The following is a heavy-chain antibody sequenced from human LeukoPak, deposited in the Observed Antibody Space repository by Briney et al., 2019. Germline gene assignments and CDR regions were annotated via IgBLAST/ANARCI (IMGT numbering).Heavy chain of an antibody. CDR1: GYTFTSYG. J-gene: IGHJ4*02. V-gene: IGHV1-18*01. CDR3: ARDAPGYDSSGYYSSYYFDY. Sequence: ASVKVSCKASGYTFTSYGISWVRQAPGQGLEWMGLISAYNGNTNYAQKLQGRVTMTTDTSTSTAYMELRSLRSDDTAVYYCARDAPGYDSSGYYSSYYFDYWGQGTLVTVSS. D-gene: IGHD3-22*01. CDR2: ISAYNGNT.